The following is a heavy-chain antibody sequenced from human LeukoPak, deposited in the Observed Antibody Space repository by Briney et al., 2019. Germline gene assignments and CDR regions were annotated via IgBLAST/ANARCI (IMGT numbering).Heavy chain of an antibody. J-gene: IGHJ4*02. Sequence: SETLSLTCAVYGGSFSGYYWSWIRQPPGKGLEWIGEINHSGSTNYNPSLKSRVTISVDTSKNQFSLKLSSVTAADPAVYYCARGGIAVAGEHDYWAREPWSPSPQ. V-gene: IGHV4-34*01. CDR2: INHSGST. CDR3: ARGGIAVAGEHDY. CDR1: GGSFSGYY. D-gene: IGHD6-19*01.